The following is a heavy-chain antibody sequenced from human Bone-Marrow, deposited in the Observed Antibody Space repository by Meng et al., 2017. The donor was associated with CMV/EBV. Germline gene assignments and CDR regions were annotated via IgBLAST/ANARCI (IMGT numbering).Heavy chain of an antibody. CDR2: IIPIFGTA. J-gene: IGHJ6*02. Sequence: SVKVSCKASGGTFSSYAISWVRQAPGQGLEWMGGIIPIFGTANYAQKFQGRVTITTDESTSTAYMELSSLRAEDTAVYYCASKGRRNYYYYGMDVWGQGTTVTVSS. CDR3: ASKGRRNYYYYGMDV. V-gene: IGHV1-69*05. CDR1: GGTFSSYA.